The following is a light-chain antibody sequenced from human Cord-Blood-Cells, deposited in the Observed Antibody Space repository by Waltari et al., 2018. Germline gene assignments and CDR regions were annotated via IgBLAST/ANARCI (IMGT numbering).Light chain of an antibody. V-gene: IGLV1-47*01. CDR3: AAWDDSLSGSWV. Sequence: QSVLTQPPSASGTPGQRVTISCSGSSPNTGSNYVYWYQQLPGTAPKLLIYRKNQRPSGVPDRFSGSKSGTSASLAISGLRSEDEADYYCAAWDDSLSGSWVFGGGTKLTVL. CDR2: RKN. CDR1: SPNTGSNY. J-gene: IGLJ3*02.